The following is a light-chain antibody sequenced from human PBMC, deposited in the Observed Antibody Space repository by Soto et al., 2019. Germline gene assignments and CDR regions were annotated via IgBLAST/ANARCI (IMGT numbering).Light chain of an antibody. CDR1: QNPGSNH. CDR2: GAS. J-gene: IGKJ1*01. Sequence: EIALTPSLGTLSLSTGERATLSCRAAQNPGSNHLAWYQQKPGQAPRLLIYGASARAAGIPARFSGSGSGTDFTLTISRLQPEDFAVYYCQHCDSWPWTFGQGTKVDIK. CDR3: QHCDSWPWT. V-gene: IGKV3-20*01.